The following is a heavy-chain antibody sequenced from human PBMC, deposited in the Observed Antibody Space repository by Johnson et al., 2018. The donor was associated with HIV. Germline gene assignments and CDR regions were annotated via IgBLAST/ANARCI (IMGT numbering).Heavy chain of an antibody. D-gene: IGHD3-3*01. CDR2: IKQDGSEK. CDR3: ARGGGVTIFGVEIGLPFDI. CDR1: GFIFSNQW. J-gene: IGHJ3*02. Sequence: VQLVESGGGLVQPGGSLRLSCVASGFIFSNQWMSWVRQAPGRGLEWVANIKQDGSEKYYVDSVKGRFTISRDNAKNSLYLRMNSLRAEDTALYYCARGGGVTIFGVEIGLPFDIWGQGTMVTVSS. V-gene: IGHV3-7*03.